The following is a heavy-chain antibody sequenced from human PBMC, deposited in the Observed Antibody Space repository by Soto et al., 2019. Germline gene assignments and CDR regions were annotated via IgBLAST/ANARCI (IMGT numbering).Heavy chain of an antibody. J-gene: IGHJ4*02. CDR1: GFTFSSYA. CDR2: IRGSAGST. D-gene: IGHD2-2*01. Sequence: EVQLLESGGGLVQPGGSLRLSCAASGFTFSSYAMSWVRQAPGKGLERVSAIRGSAGSTYYSDSVNGRVTISRDNSKNTLDLQMNSLRAEDTAVFYCTKDLWPYLPAGGEFDSWGQGTLVTVSS. V-gene: IGHV3-23*01. CDR3: TKDLWPYLPAGGEFDS.